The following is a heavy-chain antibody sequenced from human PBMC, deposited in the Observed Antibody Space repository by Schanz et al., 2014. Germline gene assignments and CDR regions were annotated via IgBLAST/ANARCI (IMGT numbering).Heavy chain of an antibody. J-gene: IGHJ3*02. D-gene: IGHD3-10*01. V-gene: IGHV3-30*19. CDR2: MSYDGSNK. CDR1: GLNFDYYG. CDR3: ARDQYYFGSGNPFDI. Sequence: QVQLVESGGGVVQPGRSLRLSCATSGLNFDYYGMNWVRQAPGKGLEWVAVMSYDGSNKYYADSVKGRFTISRDTPKNTLYVQMNSLRADDTAVYYCARDQYYFGSGNPFDIWGQGTMVTVSS.